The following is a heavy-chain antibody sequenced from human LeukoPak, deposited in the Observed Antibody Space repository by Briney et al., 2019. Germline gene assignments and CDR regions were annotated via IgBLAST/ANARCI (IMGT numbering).Heavy chain of an antibody. D-gene: IGHD7-27*01. CDR2: TYYRSKWYN. J-gene: IGHJ4*02. Sequence: SQTLSLTCAISGDSVSSKDTAWNWIRRSPSRGLEWLGRTYYRSKWYNDYAVSVTSRITITPDTSKNQFSLQLNSVTPEDTAMYYCARGLNWGGFDYWDQGNLVIVSS. CDR3: ARGLNWGGFDY. CDR1: GDSVSSKDTA. V-gene: IGHV6-1*01.